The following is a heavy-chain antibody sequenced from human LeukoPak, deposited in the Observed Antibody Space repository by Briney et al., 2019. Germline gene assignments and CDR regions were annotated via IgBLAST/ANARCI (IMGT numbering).Heavy chain of an antibody. CDR1: GGSISSAGFY. Sequence: SETLSLTCTVSGGSISSAGFYWSWIRQPAGKGLEWIGRMETIGTTSYNPSLRSRVTISIDTSKNQFSLRLTSVTAADTAVYYCAXDGGTYITETSTDRHNWMDPWGQGSLVTVSS. J-gene: IGHJ5*02. CDR2: METIGTT. CDR3: AXDGGTYITETSTDRHNWMDP. V-gene: IGHV4-61*02. D-gene: IGHD1-20*01.